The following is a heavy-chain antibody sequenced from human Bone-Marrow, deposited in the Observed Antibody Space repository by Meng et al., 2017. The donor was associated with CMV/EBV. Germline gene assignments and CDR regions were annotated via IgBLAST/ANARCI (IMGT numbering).Heavy chain of an antibody. D-gene: IGHD4-23*01. Sequence: GGSLRLSCAASGFTFSTSSMNWVRQAPGKGLEWVSSITSSSNYIYYADSVKGRFTISRDNAKNSLYLQMNSLRAEDTAVYCCARGESSYGGNGLDYWGQGTLVTVSS. CDR2: ITSSSNYI. CDR3: ARGESSYGGNGLDY. V-gene: IGHV3-21*01. CDR1: GFTFSTSS. J-gene: IGHJ4*02.